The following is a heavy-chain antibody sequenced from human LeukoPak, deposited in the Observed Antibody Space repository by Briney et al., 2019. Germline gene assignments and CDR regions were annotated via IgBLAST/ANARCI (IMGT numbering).Heavy chain of an antibody. J-gene: IGHJ4*02. CDR1: GFTFSSYG. CDR3: AKSVTFYYDSSGYFFDY. CDR2: ISYDGSNK. D-gene: IGHD3-22*01. V-gene: IGHV3-30*18. Sequence: GGSLRLSCAASGFTFSSYGMHWVCQAPGKGLEWVAVISYDGSNKYYADSVKGRFTISRDNSKNTLYLQMNSLRAEDTAVYYCAKSVTFYYDSSGYFFDYWGQGTLVTVSS.